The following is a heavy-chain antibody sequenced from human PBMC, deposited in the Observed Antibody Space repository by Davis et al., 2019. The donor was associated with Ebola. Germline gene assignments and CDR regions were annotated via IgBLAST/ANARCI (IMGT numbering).Heavy chain of an antibody. CDR1: GFTFSSYW. V-gene: IGHV3-33*08. J-gene: IGHJ6*02. CDR3: ARGPPPYSSSYYYYYGMDV. Sequence: GESLKISCAASGFTFSSYWMHWVRQAPGKGLEWVAVIWYDGSNKYYADSVKGRFTISRDNSKNTLYLQLNSLRAEDTAVHYCARGPPPYSSSYYYYYGMDVWGQGTTVTVSS. D-gene: IGHD4-11*01. CDR2: IWYDGSNK.